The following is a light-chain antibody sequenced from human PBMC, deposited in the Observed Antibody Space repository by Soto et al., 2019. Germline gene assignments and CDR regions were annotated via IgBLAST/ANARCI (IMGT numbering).Light chain of an antibody. V-gene: IGLV3-21*02. Sequence: SYELTQAPSVSVAPGQTARITCGGNNIGSKSVHWYQQKAGQAPALVVYDDSDRPSGIPERFSGSNSGNTATLTISRVEAGDEDDYYCHVWDSSSDHYVFGSGTKVTVL. CDR3: HVWDSSSDHYV. CDR2: DDS. CDR1: NIGSKS. J-gene: IGLJ1*01.